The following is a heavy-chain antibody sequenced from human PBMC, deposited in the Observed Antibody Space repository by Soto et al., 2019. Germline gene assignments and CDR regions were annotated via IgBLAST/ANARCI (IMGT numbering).Heavy chain of an antibody. CDR3: ARLTVADLYRDY. Sequence: QVQLVQSGAEVKKPGSSVKVSCKASGGTFSSYAISWVRQAPGQGLEWMGGIIPILGTANYAQKFQGIVKITADEYTSTAYIELRRLRSEDTAVYYCARLTVADLYRDYWGQGTLVTVSS. V-gene: IGHV1-69*12. CDR2: IIPILGTA. D-gene: IGHD6-19*01. J-gene: IGHJ4*02. CDR1: GGTFSSYA.